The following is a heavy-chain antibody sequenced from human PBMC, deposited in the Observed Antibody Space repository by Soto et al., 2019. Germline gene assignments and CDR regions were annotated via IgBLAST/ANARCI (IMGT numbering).Heavy chain of an antibody. D-gene: IGHD1-26*01. Sequence: GASVKVSCKASEYTFTTYAMHWVRQAPGQRLEWMGWINADTGNTEYSQKFQGRVTITRDTSASTAYMELSNLTSEDTAVYYCASLGPDYWGQGTLVTVSS. V-gene: IGHV1-3*01. CDR3: ASLGPDY. J-gene: IGHJ4*02. CDR2: INADTGNT. CDR1: EYTFTTYA.